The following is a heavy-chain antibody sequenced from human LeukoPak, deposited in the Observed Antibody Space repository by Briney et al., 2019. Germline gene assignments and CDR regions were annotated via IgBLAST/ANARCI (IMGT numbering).Heavy chain of an antibody. Sequence: SETLSLTCSVSGASLTRPTYYQWSWIRQPPGKGLEWIGYIYYSGTTNYTPSLKSRVTMSVDMSKNQFSLRLNSVTTADTAVYYCARGWFGAPGGDVFDIWGQGTMVTVSS. CDR1: GASLTRPTYY. J-gene: IGHJ3*02. V-gene: IGHV4-61*01. CDR3: ARGWFGAPGGDVFDI. CDR2: IYYSGTT. D-gene: IGHD3-10*01.